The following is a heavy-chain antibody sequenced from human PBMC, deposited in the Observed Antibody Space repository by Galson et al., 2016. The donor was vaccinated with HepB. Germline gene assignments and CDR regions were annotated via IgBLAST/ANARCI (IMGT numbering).Heavy chain of an antibody. CDR1: SGDSAA. Sequence: SGDSAAWNWIRQSPSRGLEWLGRTYYRSKWYNDYAVSVKSRVTISVDKSKNQFALRLASVTAADTAVYFCASKEWTSKSHFFYGLDVWGQGTTVIVSS. CDR2: TYYRSKWYN. D-gene: IGHD3-3*01. J-gene: IGHJ6*01. CDR3: ASKEWTSKSHFFYGLDV. V-gene: IGHV6-1*01.